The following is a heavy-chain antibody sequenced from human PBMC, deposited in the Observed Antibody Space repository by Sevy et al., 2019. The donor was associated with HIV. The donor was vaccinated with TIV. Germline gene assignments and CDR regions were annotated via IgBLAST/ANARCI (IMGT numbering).Heavy chain of an antibody. J-gene: IGHJ4*02. CDR2: IKQDGSEK. CDR1: GFTFSSYW. D-gene: IGHD3-3*01. CDR3: ARGGGPSITIFGVVPELFDY. Sequence: GGSLRLSCAASGFTFSSYWMSWVRQAPGKGLEWVANIKQDGSEKYYVDSVKGRFTISRDNAKNSLYLQMNSLGAEDTAVYYCARGGGPSITIFGVVPELFDYWGQGTLVTVSS. V-gene: IGHV3-7*01.